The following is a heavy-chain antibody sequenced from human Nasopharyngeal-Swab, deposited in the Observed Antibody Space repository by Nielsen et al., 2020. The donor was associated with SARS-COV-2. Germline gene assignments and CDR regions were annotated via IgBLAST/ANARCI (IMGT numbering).Heavy chain of an antibody. CDR2: ISSSSSYI. V-gene: IGHV3-21*01. J-gene: IGHJ2*01. Sequence: GESLKISCAASGFTFSSYSMNWVRQAPGKGLERVSSISSSSSYIYYADSVKGRFTISRDNAKNSLYLQMNSLRAEDTAVYYCARDSGWYNWYFDLWGRGTLVTVSS. D-gene: IGHD6-19*01. CDR1: GFTFSSYS. CDR3: ARDSGWYNWYFDL.